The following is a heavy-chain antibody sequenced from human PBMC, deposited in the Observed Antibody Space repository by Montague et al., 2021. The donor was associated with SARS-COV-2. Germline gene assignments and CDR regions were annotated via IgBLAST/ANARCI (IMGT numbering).Heavy chain of an antibody. CDR3: ARRGRKLLPVGTTSGGVYI. D-gene: IGHD2-8*02. J-gene: IGHJ3*01. CDR1: GGSISSMHYY. CDR2: IYDSGST. V-gene: IGHV4-39*02. Sequence: SETLSLTCTVSGGSISSMHYYWDWIRQPPGKGLEWIGSIYDSGSTYYNPSLKSRVTISVDTSKNHFSLKLSSVTAADTAVYYCARRGRKLLPVGTTSGGVYIGGQGTMGTGSS.